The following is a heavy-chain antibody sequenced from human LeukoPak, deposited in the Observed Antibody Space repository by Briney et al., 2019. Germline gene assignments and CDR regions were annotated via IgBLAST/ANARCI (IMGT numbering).Heavy chain of an antibody. CDR3: ARVRAMKPGFDY. CDR2: MNPNSGNT. D-gene: IGHD5-18*01. CDR1: GYTFTSYD. J-gene: IGHJ4*02. V-gene: IGHV1-8*03. Sequence: ASAKVSCKASGYTFTSYDINWVRQATGQGLEWMGWMNPNSGNTGYAQKFQGRVTITRNTSISTAYMELSSLRSEDTAVYYCARVRAMKPGFDYWGQGTLVTVSS.